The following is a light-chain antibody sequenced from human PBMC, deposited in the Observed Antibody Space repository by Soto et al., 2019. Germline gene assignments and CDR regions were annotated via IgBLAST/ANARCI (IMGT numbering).Light chain of an antibody. V-gene: IGKV4-1*01. J-gene: IGKJ1*01. CDR3: QQYSRPLWT. CDR2: WAS. CDR1: QSVLHSSNNTNY. Sequence: DIVMTQSPDSLAVSLGERASINCKSSQSVLHSSNNTNYLALYQQKPGQPPKLLIYWASTLESGVPDQVSGSASRTDFTPNISSVQAEDVEVYFCQQYSRPLWTFGQGNKVEIK.